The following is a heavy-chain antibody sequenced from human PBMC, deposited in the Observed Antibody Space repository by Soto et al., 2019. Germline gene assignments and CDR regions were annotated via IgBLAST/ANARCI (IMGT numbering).Heavy chain of an antibody. Sequence: RAGGSLRLSCVASGFTFSTYWMHWVRQPPGTGLEWVSRIKGDGSSTSYADSVKGRFTISRDNAKNTLYLQMNSLGAEDTAVYWCSRGIRNYYGVDVWGQGTTVTVS. CDR3: SRGIRNYYGVDV. CDR1: GFTFSTYW. CDR2: IKGDGSST. V-gene: IGHV3-74*01. J-gene: IGHJ6*02.